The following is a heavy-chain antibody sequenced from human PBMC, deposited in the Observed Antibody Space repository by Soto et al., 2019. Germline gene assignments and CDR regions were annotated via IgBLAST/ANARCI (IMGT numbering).Heavy chain of an antibody. Sequence: QVQLVQSGSELKKPGASVKVSCKASGYTFTSYAMNCVRQAPGQGLEWMGWINTNTGNPTYAQGFTGRFVFSLDTSVSTAYLQICSLKAEDTAVYYCARDHPYSGSYSDYYYYGMDVWGQGTTVTVSS. J-gene: IGHJ6*02. CDR1: GYTFTSYA. V-gene: IGHV7-4-1*01. D-gene: IGHD1-26*01. CDR3: ARDHPYSGSYSDYYYYGMDV. CDR2: INTNTGNP.